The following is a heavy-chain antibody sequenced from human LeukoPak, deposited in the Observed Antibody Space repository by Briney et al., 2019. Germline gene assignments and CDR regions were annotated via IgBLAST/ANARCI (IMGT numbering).Heavy chain of an antibody. J-gene: IGHJ3*02. V-gene: IGHV4-31*03. Sequence: SETLSLTCTVSGGSISSGGYYWSWIRQPPGKGLEWIGYIYYSGSTYYNPSLKSRVTISVDTSKNQFSLKLSSVTAADTAVYYCARGGRVNAFDIWGQGTMVTVSS. D-gene: IGHD1-26*01. CDR3: ARGGRVNAFDI. CDR1: GGSISSGGYY. CDR2: IYYSGST.